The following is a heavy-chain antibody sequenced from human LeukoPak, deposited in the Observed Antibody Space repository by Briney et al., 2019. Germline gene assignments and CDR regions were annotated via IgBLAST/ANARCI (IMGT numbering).Heavy chain of an antibody. CDR3: AKVVGAIPYYFDY. J-gene: IGHJ4*02. V-gene: IGHV3-21*04. D-gene: IGHD1-26*01. CDR2: ISSSSSYI. CDR1: GFTFSSYS. Sequence: GGSLRLSCAASGFTFSSYSMNWVRQAPGKGLEWVSSISSSSSYIYYADSVKGRFTISRDNAKNSLYLQMNSLRAEDTAVYYCAKVVGAIPYYFDYWGQGTLVTVSS.